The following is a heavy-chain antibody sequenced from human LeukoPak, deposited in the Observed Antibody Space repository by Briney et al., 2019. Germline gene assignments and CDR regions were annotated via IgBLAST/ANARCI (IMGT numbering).Heavy chain of an antibody. D-gene: IGHD4-17*01. CDR3: ARDRRLYGDYGGGLFDY. Sequence: SETLSLTCTVSGGSISSYYWSWIRQPPGKGLEWIGYIYYSDNTNYNPSLKSRVTISVDTSKSQFSLKLSSVTAADTAVYYCARDRRLYGDYGGGLFDYWGQGTLVTVSS. J-gene: IGHJ4*02. V-gene: IGHV4-59*01. CDR2: IYYSDNT. CDR1: GGSISSYY.